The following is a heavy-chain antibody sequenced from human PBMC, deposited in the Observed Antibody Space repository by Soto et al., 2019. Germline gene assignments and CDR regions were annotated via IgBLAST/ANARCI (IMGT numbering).Heavy chain of an antibody. V-gene: IGHV3-23*01. CDR3: AKTLLSTSWYGLHDY. J-gene: IGHJ4*02. CDR2: ISGSGGRT. Sequence: VGSLRLSCAASEFTFSSYAMSWVRQAPGKGLEWVSTISGSGGRTYYADSAKGRFTISRDNSRNTLHLQMNSLRVEDTALYYCAKTLLSTSWYGLHDYVSQGTLVTVSS. CDR1: EFTFSSYA. D-gene: IGHD6-13*01.